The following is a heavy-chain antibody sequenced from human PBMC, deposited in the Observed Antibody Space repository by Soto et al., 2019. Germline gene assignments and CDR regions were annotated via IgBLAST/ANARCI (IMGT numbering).Heavy chain of an antibody. Sequence: ASVKVSCKASGYTFTSYGISWVRQAPGQGLEWMGWISAYNGNTNYAQKLQGRVTMTTDTSTSTAYMELRSLRSDDTAVYYCARTGTDYYDSSGYYYVFQYNWFDPWGQGTLVTVSS. D-gene: IGHD3-22*01. J-gene: IGHJ5*02. CDR2: ISAYNGNT. V-gene: IGHV1-18*01. CDR1: GYTFTSYG. CDR3: ARTGTDYYDSSGYYYVFQYNWFDP.